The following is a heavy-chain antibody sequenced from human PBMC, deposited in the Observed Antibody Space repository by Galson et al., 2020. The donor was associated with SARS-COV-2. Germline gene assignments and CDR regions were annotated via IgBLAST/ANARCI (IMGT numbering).Heavy chain of an antibody. CDR1: GFTFSSYA. J-gene: IGHJ6*03. CDR3: ARDGRYCSSTSCSAMDV. CDR2: ISYDGSNK. Sequence: GGSLRLSCAASGFTFSSYAMHWVRQAPGKGLEWVAVISYDGSNKYYADSVKGRFTISRDNSKNTLYLQMNSLRAEDTAVYYCARDGRYCSSTSCSAMDVWGKGTTVTVSS. V-gene: IGHV3-30*04. D-gene: IGHD2-2*01.